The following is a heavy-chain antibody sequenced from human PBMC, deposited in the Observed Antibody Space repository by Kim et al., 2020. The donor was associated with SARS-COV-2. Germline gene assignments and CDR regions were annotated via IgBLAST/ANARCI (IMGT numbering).Heavy chain of an antibody. D-gene: IGHD3-10*01. CDR3: ARGNYYGSGSYYLPQSYMDV. Sequence: SETLSLTCTVSGGSISSGGYYWSWIRQHPGKGLEWIGYIYYSGSTYYNPSLKSRVTISVDTSKNQFSLKLSSVTAADTAVYYCARGNYYGSGSYYLPQSYMDVWGQGTTVTVSS. CDR2: IYYSGST. V-gene: IGHV4-31*03. CDR1: GGSISSGGYY. J-gene: IGHJ6*02.